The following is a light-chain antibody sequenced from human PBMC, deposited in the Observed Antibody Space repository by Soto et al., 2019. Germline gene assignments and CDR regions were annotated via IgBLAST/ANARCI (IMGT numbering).Light chain of an antibody. CDR3: SSYAASNNLGV. V-gene: IGLV2-8*01. Sequence: QSALTQPPSASGSPGQSVTISCIGTSSDVGRYNYVSWYQQHPGKAPKLMIYEVSKRPSGVPDRFSGSKSGNTASLTVSGLQAEDEADYYCSSYAASNNLGVFGGGTKLTVL. CDR2: EVS. J-gene: IGLJ2*01. CDR1: SSDVGRYNY.